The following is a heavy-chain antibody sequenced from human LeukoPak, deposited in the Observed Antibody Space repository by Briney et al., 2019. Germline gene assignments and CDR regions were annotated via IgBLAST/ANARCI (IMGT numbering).Heavy chain of an antibody. CDR3: ARDSGFWLY. CDR2: IYFSGDT. J-gene: IGHJ4*02. D-gene: IGHD3-22*01. V-gene: IGHV4-39*07. CDR1: GDSISSGGHD. Sequence: PSETLSLTCTVSGDSISSGGHDWGWIRQTPGKRLEWIGNIYFSGDTSYNPSLKSRLTMSVDTSKNQLFLNLDSVTAADTAVYYCARDSGFWLYWGQGTLVTVSS.